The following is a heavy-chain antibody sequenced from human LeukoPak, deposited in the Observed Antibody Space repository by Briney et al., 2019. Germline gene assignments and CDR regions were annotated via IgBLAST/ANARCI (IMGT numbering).Heavy chain of an antibody. V-gene: IGHV3-23*01. CDR2: VSSSGGTT. CDR1: GFTFSSYG. CDR3: AKNGDRGAYCSGGSCYPYYYYYMDV. J-gene: IGHJ6*03. Sequence: PGGTLRLSCAASGFTFSSYGMSWVRQAPGKGLEWVSAVSSSGGTTYYADSVKGRFTISRDNSKNTLSLQVNSLRAEDTAIYYCAKNGDRGAYCSGGSCYPYYYYYMDVWGKGTTVTISS. D-gene: IGHD2-15*01.